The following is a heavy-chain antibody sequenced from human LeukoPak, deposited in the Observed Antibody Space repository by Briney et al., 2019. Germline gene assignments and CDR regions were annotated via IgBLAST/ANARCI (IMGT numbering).Heavy chain of an antibody. CDR1: GYTLTELS. V-gene: IGHV1-24*01. CDR2: FDPEDGET. Sequence: GASVEVSCKVSGYTLTELSMHWVRQAPGKGLEWMGGFDPEDGETIYAQKFQGRVTMTEDTSTDTAFMELSSLGSEDTAVYYCATDRVVPASIGGIWFDPWGQGTLVTVSS. J-gene: IGHJ5*02. CDR3: ATDRVVPASIGGIWFDP. D-gene: IGHD2-2*01.